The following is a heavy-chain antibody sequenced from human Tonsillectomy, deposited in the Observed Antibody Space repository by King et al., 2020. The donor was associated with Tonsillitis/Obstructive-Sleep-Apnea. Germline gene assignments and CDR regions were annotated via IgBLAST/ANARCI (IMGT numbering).Heavy chain of an antibody. CDR3: AKDRTMTTVTHGFDY. J-gene: IGHJ4*02. CDR1: GFTFDDYT. V-gene: IGHV3-43*01. Sequence: VQLVESGGVVVQPGGSLRLSCAASGFTFDDYTMHWVRQAPGKGLEWVSLISWDGGSTYYAGSVKGRLTISRDNSKNSLYLQMNSLRTEDTALYCCAKDRTMTTVTHGFDYWGQGTLVTVSS. CDR2: ISWDGGST. D-gene: IGHD4-11*01.